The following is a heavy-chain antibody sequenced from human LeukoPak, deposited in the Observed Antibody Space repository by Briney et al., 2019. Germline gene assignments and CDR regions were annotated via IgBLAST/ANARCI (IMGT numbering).Heavy chain of an antibody. V-gene: IGHV3-53*01. CDR1: GLAVRGTA. CDR2: IYSGGST. CDR3: ARERGGYSYGYFDY. J-gene: IGHJ4*02. Sequence: GGSLGSSGPAPGLAVRGTASTGVRRAPGKGLGWASVIYSGGSTYYADSVKGRFTISRDNSKNTLYLQMNSLRAEDTAVYYCARERGGYSYGYFDYWGQGTLVTVSS. D-gene: IGHD5-18*01.